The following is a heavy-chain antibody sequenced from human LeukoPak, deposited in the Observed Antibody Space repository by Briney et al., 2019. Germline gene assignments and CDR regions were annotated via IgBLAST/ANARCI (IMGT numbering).Heavy chain of an antibody. V-gene: IGHV3-23*01. CDR1: GFTFSGYA. Sequence: PGGSLRLSCAASGFTFSGYAMSWVRQAPGKGLEWVSAISGSGGSTYYADSVKGRFTISRDNSKNTLYLQMNSLRAEDTAVYYCAKRNPITPYYYYMDVWGKGTTVTVSS. CDR2: ISGSGGST. J-gene: IGHJ6*03. D-gene: IGHD1-14*01. CDR3: AKRNPITPYYYYMDV.